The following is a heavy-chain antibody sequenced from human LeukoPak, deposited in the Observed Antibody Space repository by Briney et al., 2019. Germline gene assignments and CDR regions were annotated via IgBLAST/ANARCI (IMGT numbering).Heavy chain of an antibody. Sequence: PGGSLRLSCAASGFTFSSYAMSWVRQAPGKGLEWVSAISGSGGSTYYADSVKGRFTISRDNSKNTLYPQMNSLRAEDTAVYYCAKYWDDYPNIDYWGQGTLVTVSS. CDR3: AKYWDDYPNIDY. J-gene: IGHJ4*02. V-gene: IGHV3-23*01. D-gene: IGHD4-11*01. CDR2: ISGSGGST. CDR1: GFTFSSYA.